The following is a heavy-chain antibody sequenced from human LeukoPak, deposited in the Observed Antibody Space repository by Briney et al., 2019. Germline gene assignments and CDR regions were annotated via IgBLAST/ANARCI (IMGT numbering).Heavy chain of an antibody. D-gene: IGHD6-13*01. J-gene: IGHJ3*02. CDR1: GFTFDDYG. CDR2: RNGGST. V-gene: IGHV3-20*04. Sequence: PGGSLRLSCAASGFTFDDYGTSWVRQAPGKGLEWVSGRNGGSTGYADSVKGRFTISRDNAKNSLYLQMNSLRAEDTAVYYCARFHSSSWHDAFDIWGQGTMVTVSS. CDR3: ARFHSSSWHDAFDI.